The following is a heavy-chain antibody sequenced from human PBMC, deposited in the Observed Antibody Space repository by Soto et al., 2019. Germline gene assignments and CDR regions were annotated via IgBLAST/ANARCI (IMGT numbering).Heavy chain of an antibody. CDR3: ARGISKDSSWYEPDTWFGA. Sequence: TLSLTCNVSGGPINSPDYYWTWIRQSPGKGLEWIGYLYFNGGTQYNPSLRTPISMSLDTSKKHFSLKMRSVTGADTAVYYCARGISKDSSWYEPDTWFGAWGQGALVTVSS. J-gene: IGHJ5*02. D-gene: IGHD6-13*01. CDR1: GGPINSPDYY. CDR2: LYFNGGT. V-gene: IGHV4-30-4*01.